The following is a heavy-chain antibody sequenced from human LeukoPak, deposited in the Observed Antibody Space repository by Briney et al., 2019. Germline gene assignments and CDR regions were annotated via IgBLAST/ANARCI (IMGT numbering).Heavy chain of an antibody. Sequence: ASETLSLTCTVSGGSISSSSYYWSWIRQPAGKGLEWIGRIYTSGSTNYNPSLKSRVTMSVDTSKNQFSLKLSSVTAADTAVYYCARDLKGPYDFWSGYYFYCYMDVWGKGTTVIVSS. V-gene: IGHV4-61*02. CDR1: GGSISSSSYY. CDR3: ARDLKGPYDFWSGYYFYCYMDV. J-gene: IGHJ6*03. D-gene: IGHD3-3*01. CDR2: IYTSGST.